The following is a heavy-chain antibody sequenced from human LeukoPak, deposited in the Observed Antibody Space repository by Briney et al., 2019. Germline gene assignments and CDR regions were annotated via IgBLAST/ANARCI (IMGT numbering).Heavy chain of an antibody. D-gene: IGHD3-10*01. CDR3: ATDRGVVTMVRGVITHAFDI. CDR1: GYILTGLS. V-gene: IGHV1-24*01. Sequence: ASVKVSCKVSGYILTGLSMHWVRQAPGKGLEWMGGFDPEDGETIYAQKFQGRVTMTEDTSTDTAYTELSSLRSEDTAVYYCATDRGVVTMVRGVITHAFDIWGQGTMVTVSS. CDR2: FDPEDGET. J-gene: IGHJ3*02.